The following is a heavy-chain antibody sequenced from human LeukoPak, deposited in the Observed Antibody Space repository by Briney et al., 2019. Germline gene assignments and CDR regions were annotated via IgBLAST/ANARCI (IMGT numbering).Heavy chain of an antibody. CDR2: IYYSGST. CDR1: GGSISSYY. D-gene: IGHD6-19*01. CDR3: ASFGPIAVAGYSWFDP. Sequence: SETLSLTCTVSGGSISSYYWSWIRQPPGKGLEWIGYIYYSGSTNYNPSLKSRVTISVDTSKNQFSLKLSSVTAADTAVYYCASFGPIAVAGYSWFDPWGRGTLVTVSS. V-gene: IGHV4-59*01. J-gene: IGHJ5*02.